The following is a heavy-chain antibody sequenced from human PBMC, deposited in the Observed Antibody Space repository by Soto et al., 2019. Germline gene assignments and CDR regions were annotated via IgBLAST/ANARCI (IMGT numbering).Heavy chain of an antibody. J-gene: IGHJ4*02. CDR3: AKGPAPVTYYFDY. CDR2: IMPFFGTA. D-gene: IGHD2-21*02. CDR1: GGTFSNYV. V-gene: IGHV1-69*06. Sequence: QVQLVQSGAEVKKPGSSVKVSCKASGGTFSNYVISWVRQAPGQGLEWMGGIMPFFGTANYAQKFQDRVTITADKSTSTAYMELSSLRSEDTAVYYCAKGPAPVTYYFDYWGQGTLVTVSS.